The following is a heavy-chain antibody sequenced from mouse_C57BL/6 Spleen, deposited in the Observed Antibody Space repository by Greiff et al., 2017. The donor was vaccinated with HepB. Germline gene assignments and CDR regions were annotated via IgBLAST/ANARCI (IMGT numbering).Heavy chain of an antibody. D-gene: IGHD1-1*01. CDR1: GFTFSSYA. V-gene: IGHV5-9-1*02. CDR3: TRVVVAHLYFDG. CDR2: ISSGGDYI. Sequence: EVQLVESGEGLVKPGGSLKLSCAASGFTFSSYAMSWVRQTPEKRLEWVAYISSGGDYIYYADTVKGRFTISRDNARNTLYLQMSSLKSEDTAMYYCTRVVVAHLYFDGWGTGTTVTVSS. J-gene: IGHJ1*03.